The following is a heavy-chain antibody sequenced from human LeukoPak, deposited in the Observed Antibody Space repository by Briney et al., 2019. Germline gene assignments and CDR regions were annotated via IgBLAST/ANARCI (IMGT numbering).Heavy chain of an antibody. Sequence: GGSLRLSCAASGFTFSSYAMSWVRQAPGKGLEWVSAISGSGGSTYYADSVKGRFTISRDNSKNTLYLQMNSLRAEDTAVYYCAKSLRAVVPAAMGAFDIWGRGTMVTVSS. CDR3: AKSLRAVVPAAMGAFDI. CDR2: ISGSGGST. J-gene: IGHJ3*02. D-gene: IGHD2-2*01. CDR1: GFTFSSYA. V-gene: IGHV3-23*01.